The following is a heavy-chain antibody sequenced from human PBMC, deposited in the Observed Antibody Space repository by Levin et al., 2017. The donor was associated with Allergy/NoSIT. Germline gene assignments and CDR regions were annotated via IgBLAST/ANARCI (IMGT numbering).Heavy chain of an antibody. J-gene: IGHJ4*02. V-gene: IGHV4-39*01. D-gene: IGHD3-9*01. CDR1: GGSISSSSYY. Sequence: SETLSLTCTVSGGSISSSSYYWGWIRQPPGKGLEWIGSIYYSGSTYYNPSLKSRVTISVDTSKNQFSLKLSSVTAADTAVYYCARHILTGYYFGYWGQGTLVTVSS. CDR2: IYYSGST. CDR3: ARHILTGYYFGY.